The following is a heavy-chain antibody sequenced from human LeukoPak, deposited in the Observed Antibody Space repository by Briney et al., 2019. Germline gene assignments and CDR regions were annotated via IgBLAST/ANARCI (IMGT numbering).Heavy chain of an antibody. CDR2: IYYGAST. Sequence: SETLSLTCTVSGGSFSSSSYYWGWIRQPPGKGLEWIGSIYYGASTYYNPSLKSRVTISVDTSKNQFSLKLSSVTAADTAVYYCARGQDSSSPVDYWGQGTLVTVSS. CDR3: ARGQDSSSPVDY. CDR1: GGSFSSSSYY. D-gene: IGHD6-6*01. V-gene: IGHV4-39*07. J-gene: IGHJ4*02.